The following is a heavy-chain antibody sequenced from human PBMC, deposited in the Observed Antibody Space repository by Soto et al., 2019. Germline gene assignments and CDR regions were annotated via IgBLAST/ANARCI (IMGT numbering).Heavy chain of an antibody. CDR2: IVPIVDTS. CDR3: AYSSTPFDY. Sequence: SVKVSCKTSGGTFSSYAISWVRQAPGQGLEWMGGIVPIVDTSTYAQKFQGRVTITADESTSTVYMELSSLRSDDTAVYYCAYSSTPFDYWGQGTLVTVSS. CDR1: GGTFSSYA. J-gene: IGHJ4*02. V-gene: IGHV1-69*13. D-gene: IGHD6-13*01.